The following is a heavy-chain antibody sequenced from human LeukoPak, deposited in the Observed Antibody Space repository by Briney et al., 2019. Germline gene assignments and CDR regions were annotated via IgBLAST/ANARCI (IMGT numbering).Heavy chain of an antibody. Sequence: GGTLRLSCAASGFTFSSYAMTWIRQAPGKGLEWVSSISGSGGSTDYADSVKGRFTISRDNSKNTLYLQMNSLRAEDTAVYYCARYEMLYFDYWGQGTLVTVSS. D-gene: IGHD5-24*01. J-gene: IGHJ4*02. V-gene: IGHV3-23*01. CDR2: ISGSGGST. CDR1: GFTFSSYA. CDR3: ARYEMLYFDY.